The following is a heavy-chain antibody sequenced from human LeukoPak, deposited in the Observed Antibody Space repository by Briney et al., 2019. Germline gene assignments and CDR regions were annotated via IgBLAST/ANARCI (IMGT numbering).Heavy chain of an antibody. CDR3: ARGKAVAGTFSWFDP. D-gene: IGHD6-19*01. CDR1: GFTFSVYW. J-gene: IGHJ5*02. CDR2: INRDGSST. V-gene: IGHV3-74*01. Sequence: GGSLRLSCAASGFTFSVYWMHWVRQAPGRGLVWVSLINRDGSSTRYADSVKGRFTISRDNAKNTLYLQMNSLRAEDTAVYYCARGKAVAGTFSWFDPWGQGTLVTVSS.